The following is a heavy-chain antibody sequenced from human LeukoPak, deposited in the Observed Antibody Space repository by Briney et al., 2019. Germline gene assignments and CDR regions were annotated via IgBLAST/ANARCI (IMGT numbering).Heavy chain of an antibody. V-gene: IGHV1-8*01. CDR3: ARTSESSGWYGYYYYYMDV. CDR1: GYTFTSYD. Sequence: ASVKVSCKASGYTFTSYDINWVRQATGQGLEWMGWMNPNSGNTGYAQKFQGRVTMTRNTSISTAYMELSSLRSEDTAVYYCARTSESSGWYGYYYYYMDVWGKGTTVTISS. CDR2: MNPNSGNT. J-gene: IGHJ6*03. D-gene: IGHD6-19*01.